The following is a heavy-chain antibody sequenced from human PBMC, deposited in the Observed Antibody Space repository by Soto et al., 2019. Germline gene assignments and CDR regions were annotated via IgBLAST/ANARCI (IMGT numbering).Heavy chain of an antibody. Sequence: GASVKVSCKASGGTFSSYAISWVRQAPGQGLEWMGGIIPIFGTANYAQKFQGRVTITADKSTSTAYMELSSLRSEDTAVYYRARFQDYGPRPVVDCWGQGTLVTVSS. CDR2: IIPIFGTA. CDR3: ARFQDYGPRPVVDC. CDR1: GGTFSSYA. D-gene: IGHD4-17*01. J-gene: IGHJ4*02. V-gene: IGHV1-69*06.